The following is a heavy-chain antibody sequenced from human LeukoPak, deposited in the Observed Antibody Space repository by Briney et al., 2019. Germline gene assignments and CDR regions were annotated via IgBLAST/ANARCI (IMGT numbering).Heavy chain of an antibody. V-gene: IGHV3-21*01. CDR3: ARLYEVTGILYYTTAGTFDI. CDR2: ISSSSNYI. J-gene: IGHJ3*02. Sequence: GGSLRLSCAASGFTFSSYSMNWVRQAPGKGLEWVSSISSSSNYIYYADSVKGRFTISRDNAKNSLCLQMNNLRAEDTAVYYCARLYEVTGILYYTTAGTFDIWGQGTMVTVSS. CDR1: GFTFSSYS. D-gene: IGHD2-8*01.